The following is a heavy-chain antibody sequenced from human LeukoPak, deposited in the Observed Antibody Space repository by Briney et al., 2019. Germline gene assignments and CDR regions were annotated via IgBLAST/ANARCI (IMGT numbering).Heavy chain of an antibody. Sequence: SETLSLTCSVSGGSIGSYNWNWLRQPSGKGLEWSGILFNNGGTKHNPSLKRRVAISVDTSKNQFALKLSSVTAADTAVYYCVASYGGYALDYWGQGAMVIVSS. D-gene: IGHD5-12*01. CDR1: GGSIGSYN. CDR3: VASYGGYALDY. CDR2: LFNNGGT. J-gene: IGHJ4*02. V-gene: IGHV4-59*01.